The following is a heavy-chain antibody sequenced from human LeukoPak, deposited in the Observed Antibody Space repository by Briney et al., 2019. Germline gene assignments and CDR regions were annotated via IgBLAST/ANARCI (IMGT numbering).Heavy chain of an antibody. V-gene: IGHV3-7*01. CDR2: IKEDGRQK. CDR3: ARGLNTSPGVDY. Sequence: PGGSLRLSCAVSGFTFSNYWMNWVRQAPGKGLEWVANIKEDGRQKYYVESVKGRFTVSRDNAKNSVYLQMSSLRDEDTAVYYCARGLNTSPGVDYWGQGTLVTVSS. J-gene: IGHJ4*02. CDR1: GFTFSNYW. D-gene: IGHD3-16*01.